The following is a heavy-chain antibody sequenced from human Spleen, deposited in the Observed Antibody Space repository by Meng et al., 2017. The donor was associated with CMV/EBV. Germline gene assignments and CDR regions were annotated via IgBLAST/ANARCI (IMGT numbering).Heavy chain of an antibody. Sequence: CTLSGGSISSVGYYWSWLRQHPRKGLECIGYIYYSGSTYYNPSLKRRVTISVDTSKNQFSLKLSSVTAADTAVYYCARESGSYSNFDYWGQGTLVTVSS. V-gene: IGHV4-31*03. CDR3: ARESGSYSNFDY. CDR2: IYYSGST. J-gene: IGHJ4*02. D-gene: IGHD1-26*01. CDR1: GGSISSVGYY.